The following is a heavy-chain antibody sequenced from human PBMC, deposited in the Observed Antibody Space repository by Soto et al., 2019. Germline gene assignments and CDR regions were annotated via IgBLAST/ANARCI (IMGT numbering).Heavy chain of an antibody. Sequence: GGSLRLSCAASGFTFSSYGMHWVRQAPGKGLELVAVISYDGSNKYYADSVKGRFTISRDNSKNTLYLQMNSLRAEDTAVYYCANDRSRYNWNYGGDYWGQGTLVTVSS. J-gene: IGHJ4*02. CDR3: ANDRSRYNWNYGGDY. CDR2: ISYDGSNK. D-gene: IGHD1-7*01. CDR1: GFTFSSYG. V-gene: IGHV3-30*18.